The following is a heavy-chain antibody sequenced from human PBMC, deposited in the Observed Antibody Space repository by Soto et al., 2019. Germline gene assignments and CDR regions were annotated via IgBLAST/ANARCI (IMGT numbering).Heavy chain of an antibody. D-gene: IGHD6-6*01. CDR2: IYPGDSDT. Sequence: GESLKISCQGSGYSFASYCIVLVRQMPGKDLEWMGIIYPGDSDTRYSPSFQGQVTISADKSLRTAYLQWTSLKASDTALYYCARTRSFTLGFYYDGMDVWGQGTTVTVSS. CDR1: GYSFASYC. J-gene: IGHJ6*02. CDR3: ARTRSFTLGFYYDGMDV. V-gene: IGHV5-51*01.